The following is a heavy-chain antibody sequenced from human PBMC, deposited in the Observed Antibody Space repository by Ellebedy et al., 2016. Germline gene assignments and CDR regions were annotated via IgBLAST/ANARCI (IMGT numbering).Heavy chain of an antibody. D-gene: IGHD5-12*01. V-gene: IGHV3-48*01. CDR3: AKVSEYSGYDDFDY. J-gene: IGHJ4*02. CDR2: ISSSSSTI. CDR1: GFTFSSYS. Sequence: GGSLRLSCAASGFTFSSYSMNWVRQAPGKGLEWVSYISSSSSTIYYADSVKGRFTISRDNAKNSLCLQMNSLRAEDTAVYYCAKVSEYSGYDDFDYWGQGTLVTVSS.